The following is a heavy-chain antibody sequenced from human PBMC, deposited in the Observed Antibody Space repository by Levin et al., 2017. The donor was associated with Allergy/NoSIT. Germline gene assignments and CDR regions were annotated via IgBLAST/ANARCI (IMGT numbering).Heavy chain of an antibody. CDR3: AREDSGYDIVQYWYFDL. Sequence: GGSLRLSCAASGFTFSNYVMTWVRQAPGKGLEWVSSISGSSVKTYYADSVKGRFTISRDDSKNTLYVQMNGLRAEDTAVYFCAREDSGYDIVQYWYFDLWGRGTPVTVSS. CDR2: ISGSSVKT. CDR1: GFTFSNYV. V-gene: IGHV3-23*01. D-gene: IGHD5-12*01. J-gene: IGHJ2*01.